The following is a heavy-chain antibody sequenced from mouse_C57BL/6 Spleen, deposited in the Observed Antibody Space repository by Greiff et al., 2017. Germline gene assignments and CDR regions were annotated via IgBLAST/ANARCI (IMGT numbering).Heavy chain of an antibody. CDR3: ARYYYGNSSYAMDY. Sequence: EVQLQQSGPELVKPGASVKISCKASGYSFTDYNMNWVKQSNGKSLEWIGVINPNYGTTSYNPKFKGKATLTVDQSSSTAYMQFNSLTSEDSAVYYCARYYYGNSSYAMDYWGQGTSVTVSS. CDR2: INPNYGTT. D-gene: IGHD1-1*01. CDR1: GYSFTDYN. J-gene: IGHJ4*01. V-gene: IGHV1-39*01.